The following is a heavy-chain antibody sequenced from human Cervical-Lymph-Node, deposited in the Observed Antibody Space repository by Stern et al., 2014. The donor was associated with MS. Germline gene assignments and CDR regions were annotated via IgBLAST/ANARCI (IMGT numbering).Heavy chain of an antibody. CDR3: ATHRGRVTYYYGLDV. V-gene: IGHV1-24*01. J-gene: IGHJ6*02. CDR1: GYTLTEMS. D-gene: IGHD2-21*02. Sequence: QVQLVESGAEVKKPGASVKVSCKVSGYTLTEMSMHWVRQAPGKGLEWMGGYDPQHGETVYAQKIQGRVTMAEDRPTDTAYMELTSLRSDDTAVYYCATHRGRVTYYYGLDVWGQGTTVTVSS. CDR2: YDPQHGET.